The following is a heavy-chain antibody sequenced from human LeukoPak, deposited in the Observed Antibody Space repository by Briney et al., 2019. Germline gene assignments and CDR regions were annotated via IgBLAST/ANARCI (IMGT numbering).Heavy chain of an antibody. J-gene: IGHJ4*01. CDR3: TRSVRNGHIDY. CDR2: INPNSGGT. Sequence: GASVKVSCKASGYTFTGYYMHWVRQAPGQGLEWMGWINPNSGGTNYAQKFQGRVTMTRDTSISTAYMELSRLRFEDTAVYYCTRSVRNGHIDYWGQGSLVTVSS. D-gene: IGHD2-21*01. CDR1: GYTFTGYY. V-gene: IGHV1-2*02.